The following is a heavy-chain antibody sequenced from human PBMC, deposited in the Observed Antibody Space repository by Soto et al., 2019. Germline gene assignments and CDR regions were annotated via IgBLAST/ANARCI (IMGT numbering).Heavy chain of an antibody. D-gene: IGHD6-13*01. CDR1: GFTFSSYA. CDR2: ISGIGGST. CDR3: AKDHGSRRWSYYYYGRDV. J-gene: IGHJ6*02. V-gene: IGHV3-23*01. Sequence: LRLSCAASGFTFSSYAMSWVRQAPGKGLEWVSAISGIGGSTYYADSVKGRFTISRDNSKNTLYLQMNSLRAEDTAVYYCAKDHGSRRWSYYYYGRDVWGQGTTGTVSS.